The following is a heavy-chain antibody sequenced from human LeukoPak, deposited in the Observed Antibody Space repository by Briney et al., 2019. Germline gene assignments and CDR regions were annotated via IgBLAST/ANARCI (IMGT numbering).Heavy chain of an antibody. CDR2: IIPILGIA. J-gene: IGHJ4*02. CDR3: ARDSGRWLQLGYFDY. Sequence: SVKVSCKASGGTFSSYAISWVRQAPGQGLEWMGRIIPILGIANYAQKFQGRVTITADKSTSTAYMELSSLRSEDTAVYCCARDSGRWLQLGYFDYWGQGTLVTVSS. CDR1: GGTFSSYA. V-gene: IGHV1-69*04. D-gene: IGHD5-24*01.